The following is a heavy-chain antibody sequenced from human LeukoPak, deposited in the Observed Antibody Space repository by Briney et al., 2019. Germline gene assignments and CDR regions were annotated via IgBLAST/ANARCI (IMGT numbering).Heavy chain of an antibody. J-gene: IGHJ4*02. CDR3: AEGLTYNSGSRGYFDY. Sequence: PGGSLRLSCAASGFTFSSYWMTWVRQAPGKGLEWVSAISNSGGSTYYADSVKGRFAISRDNPKNTLYLQMNSLRAEDTAVYYCAEGLTYNSGSRGYFDYWGQGTLVTVSS. D-gene: IGHD6-19*01. V-gene: IGHV3-23*01. CDR2: ISNSGGST. CDR1: GFTFSSYW.